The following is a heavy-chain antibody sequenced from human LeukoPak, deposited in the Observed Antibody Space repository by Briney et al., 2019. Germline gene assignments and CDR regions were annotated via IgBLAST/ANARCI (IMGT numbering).Heavy chain of an antibody. D-gene: IGHD3-3*01. J-gene: IGHJ3*02. Sequence: GGSLRLSCAASGFTFSSYSMNWVRQAPGKGLEWVSYISSSSSTIYYADSVKGRFTISRDNAKNSLYLQMNSLRAEDTAVYYCARSARDYDFWSGYYTPLAFDIWGQGTMVTVSS. CDR2: ISSSSSTI. CDR1: GFTFSSYS. V-gene: IGHV3-48*01. CDR3: ARSARDYDFWSGYYTPLAFDI.